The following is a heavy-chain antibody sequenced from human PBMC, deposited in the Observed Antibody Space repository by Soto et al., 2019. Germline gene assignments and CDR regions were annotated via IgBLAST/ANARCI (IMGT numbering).Heavy chain of an antibody. CDR3: ARSLLTSSWYAGS. Sequence: SETRSLTWVVSGYSISSGYYWCFIRQPPGKGLEWIGSIYHSGTTYYNPSLKSRVTISLDTSRNQFSLKLTSVTAADTAVYYCARSLLTSSWYAGSWGQGTLVTVSS. J-gene: IGHJ5*02. CDR2: IYHSGTT. CDR1: GYSISSGYY. V-gene: IGHV4-38-2*01. D-gene: IGHD6-13*01.